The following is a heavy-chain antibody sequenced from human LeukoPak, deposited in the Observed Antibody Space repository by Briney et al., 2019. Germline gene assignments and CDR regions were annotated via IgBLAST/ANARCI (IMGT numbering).Heavy chain of an antibody. D-gene: IGHD2-2*02. Sequence: SETLSLTCTVSGGSISSGGYYWSCIRQPPGKGLECIGYIYHSGSTYYNPSLKSRVTISVDRSKHQFSLKLSSVTAADTAVYYCANSPCSSTSCYNYYSYYMDVWGKGTTVTVSS. V-gene: IGHV4-30-2*01. J-gene: IGHJ6*03. CDR1: GGSISSGGYY. CDR3: ANSPCSSTSCYNYYSYYMDV. CDR2: IYHSGST.